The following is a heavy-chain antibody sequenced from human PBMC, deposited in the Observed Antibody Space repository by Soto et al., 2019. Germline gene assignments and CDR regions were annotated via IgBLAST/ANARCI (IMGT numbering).Heavy chain of an antibody. CDR1: GFTFSSYA. CDR3: AKTGFFDLYYGMDV. CDR2: ISGSSGST. D-gene: IGHD3-9*01. V-gene: IGHV3-23*01. J-gene: IGHJ6*02. Sequence: LRLSCAASGFTFSSYAMSWVRQAPGKGLEWVSAISGSSGSTYYADSVKGRFTISRDNSKNTLYLQMNSLRAEDTAVYYCAKTGFFDLYYGMDVWGQGTTVTVSS.